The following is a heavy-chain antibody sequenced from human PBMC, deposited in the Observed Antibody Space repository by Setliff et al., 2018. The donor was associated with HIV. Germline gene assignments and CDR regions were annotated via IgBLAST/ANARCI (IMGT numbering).Heavy chain of an antibody. D-gene: IGHD2-2*01. Sequence: SVKVSCKASGGTFSSYAISWVRQAPGQGLEWMGGIIPILGIANYAQKFQGRVTITTDESTNPGYMELSSLRSEDTAVYYCARESACSSTSCPKVLDYWGQGTLVTVSS. J-gene: IGHJ4*02. CDR3: ARESACSSTSCPKVLDY. CDR1: GGTFSSYA. V-gene: IGHV1-69*10. CDR2: IIPILGIA.